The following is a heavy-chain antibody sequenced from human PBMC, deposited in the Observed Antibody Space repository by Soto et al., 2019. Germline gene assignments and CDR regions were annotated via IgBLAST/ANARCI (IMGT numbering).Heavy chain of an antibody. Sequence: EVQLLESGGDLVQPGGSLRLSCAASGFIFTSYAMTWVRQAPGKGLERVSTISDSGGYTNYADSVKGRFTISRDNSKNTLYLQMNSLRAEDTAVYYCAKAARGGYSYGDCDYWGQGTLVTVSS. CDR1: GFIFTSYA. CDR3: AKAARGGYSYGDCDY. V-gene: IGHV3-23*01. CDR2: ISDSGGYT. D-gene: IGHD5-18*01. J-gene: IGHJ4*02.